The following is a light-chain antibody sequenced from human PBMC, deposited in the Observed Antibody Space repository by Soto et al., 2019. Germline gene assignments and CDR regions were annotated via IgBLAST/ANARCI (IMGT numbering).Light chain of an antibody. CDR1: QDIGGR. V-gene: IGKV1-5*03. CDR3: QQYNSYSGT. CDR2: KAS. Sequence: DIQMAHSPSSVSASVGDRITITCRASQDIGGRLAWYQQKPGKAPKLLIYKASSLESGVPSRFRGSGSGTEFTLTISSLQPDDFETYYCQQYNSYSGTFGQGTKVDIK. J-gene: IGKJ1*01.